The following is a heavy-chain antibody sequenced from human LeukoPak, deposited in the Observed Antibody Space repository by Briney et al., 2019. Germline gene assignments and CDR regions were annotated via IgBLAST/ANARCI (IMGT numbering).Heavy chain of an antibody. J-gene: IGHJ4*02. CDR1: GFTFSTYG. Sequence: GGSLRLSCAASGFTFSTYGMHWGRQAPGKGLQEWAGISYAGSNETYADSAKRRFTISRDNSKNTTNLQMNSLLNESTAVNYCSKETTLRYFDYWGQGTLLTASS. D-gene: IGHD1-1*01. V-gene: IGHV3-30*18. CDR3: SKETTLRYFDY. CDR2: ISYAGSNE.